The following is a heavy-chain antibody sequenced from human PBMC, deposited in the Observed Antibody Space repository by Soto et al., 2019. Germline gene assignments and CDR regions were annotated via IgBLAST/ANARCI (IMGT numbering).Heavy chain of an antibody. Sequence: QVQLVESGGGVVQPGRSLRLSCAASGFTFSSYGMHWVRQAPGKGLEWVAVISYDGSNKYYADSVKGRFTISRDNSKNTLYLQMNSLRAEDTAVYYCAKDFLGCADYGGQGTLVTVSS. V-gene: IGHV3-30*18. J-gene: IGHJ4*02. CDR3: AKDFLGCADY. CDR1: GFTFSSYG. CDR2: ISYDGSNK.